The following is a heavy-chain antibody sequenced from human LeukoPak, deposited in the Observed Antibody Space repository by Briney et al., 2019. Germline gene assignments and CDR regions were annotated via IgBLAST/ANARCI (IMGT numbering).Heavy chain of an antibody. V-gene: IGHV7-4-1*02. D-gene: IGHD6-13*01. CDR3: ARGIPVYGSSWSYYFDY. J-gene: IGHJ4*02. Sequence: ASVKVSCKASGYNFITYAMNWVRQAPGQGLEWMGWIYTNTGNPTYTQGFTGRFVFSLDTSVSTTYLQISNLKAEDTAVYYCARGIPVYGSSWSYYFDYWGQGTLVTVSS. CDR1: GYNFITYA. CDR2: IYTNTGNP.